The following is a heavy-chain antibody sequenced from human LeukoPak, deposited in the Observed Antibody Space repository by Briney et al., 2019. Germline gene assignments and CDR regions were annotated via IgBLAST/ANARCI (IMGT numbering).Heavy chain of an antibody. Sequence: GGSLRLSCAASGFTFSSYAMSWVRQAPGKGLEWVSAISGSGGSTYYADSVKGRFTISRDNFKNTLYLQMDSLRAEDTAVYYCAKSYHTIQLWSSLDYWGQGTLVTVSS. V-gene: IGHV3-23*01. J-gene: IGHJ4*02. CDR3: AKSYHTIQLWSSLDY. CDR2: ISGSGGST. CDR1: GFTFSSYA. D-gene: IGHD5-18*01.